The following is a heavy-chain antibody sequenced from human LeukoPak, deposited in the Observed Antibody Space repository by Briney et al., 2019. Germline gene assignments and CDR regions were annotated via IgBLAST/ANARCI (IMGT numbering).Heavy chain of an antibody. J-gene: IGHJ4*02. V-gene: IGHV1-46*01. CDR1: GYTFTSYD. CDR2: INPRGGST. CDR3: ARVGVTAATADY. D-gene: IGHD6-25*01. Sequence: ASVKVSCKASGYTFTSYDINWVRQATGQGLEWMGIINPRGGSTDYSQKFQDRVTMSSDTSTSTVYMELSSLRSEDTAVYFCARVGVTAATADYWGQGTLVTVSS.